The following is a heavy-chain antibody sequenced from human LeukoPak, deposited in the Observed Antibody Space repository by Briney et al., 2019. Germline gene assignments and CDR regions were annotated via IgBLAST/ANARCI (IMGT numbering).Heavy chain of an antibody. CDR2: LGTAGDR. Sequence: GGSLRLSCAASGFTFSSYDMHWVRQATGKGLEWVSGLGTAGDRYYSGSVKGRFTISRENAKSSLYLQMNSLTVGDTALYYRTRGGRDGFDIWGQGTVVTVSS. D-gene: IGHD2-15*01. V-gene: IGHV3-13*01. CDR1: GFTFSSYD. J-gene: IGHJ3*02. CDR3: TRGGRDGFDI.